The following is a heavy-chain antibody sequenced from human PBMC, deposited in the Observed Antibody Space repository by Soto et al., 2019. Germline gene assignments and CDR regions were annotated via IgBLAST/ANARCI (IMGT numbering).Heavy chain of an antibody. CDR1: GLTFSNYG. CDR3: EGRDDPFHV. Sequence: QVQLVESGGGVVQPERSLRLSCVAPGLTFSNYGIHWVRQAPGRGLEWVAVIWHDGSQKYSADSVRGRFTISRDNSKNTAFLQMSSLTAEDAAVYHREGRDDPFHVWGQGTMVTVSS. CDR2: IWHDGSQK. J-gene: IGHJ3*01. V-gene: IGHV3-33*01.